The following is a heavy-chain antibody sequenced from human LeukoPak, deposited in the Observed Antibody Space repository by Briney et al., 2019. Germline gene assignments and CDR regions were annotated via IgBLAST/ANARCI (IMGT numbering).Heavy chain of an antibody. D-gene: IGHD2-2*01. CDR2: INYSGST. V-gene: IGHV4-39*01. CDR3: AVIPPAADDY. CDR1: GGSISSRNY. Sequence: SETLSLTCTVSGGSISSRNYWAWIRQPPGKGLEWIGSINYSGSTNYNPSLKSRLTISVDTSKNQFSLKLSSVTAADTAVYYCAVIPPAADDYWGQGTLVTVSS. J-gene: IGHJ4*02.